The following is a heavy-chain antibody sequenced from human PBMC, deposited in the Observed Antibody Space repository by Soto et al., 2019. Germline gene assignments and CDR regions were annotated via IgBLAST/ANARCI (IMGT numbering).Heavy chain of an antibody. J-gene: IGHJ6*02. CDR1: GGSISSGDYY. D-gene: IGHD6-6*01. CDR3: AASGPYYYYGMDV. Sequence: QVQLQESGPGLVKPSQTLSLTCTVSGGSISSGDYYWSWIRQPPGKGLEWIGYINYSGSTYYNPSLKCRVTISVDTSKNQVSLKLSSVTAADTAVYYCAASGPYYYYGMDVWGQGTTVTVSS. CDR2: INYSGST. V-gene: IGHV4-30-4*01.